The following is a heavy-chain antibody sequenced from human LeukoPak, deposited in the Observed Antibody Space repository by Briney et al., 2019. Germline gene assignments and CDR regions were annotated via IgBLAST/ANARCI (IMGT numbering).Heavy chain of an antibody. CDR3: ARARRCGLYNDYGACFDY. CDR1: GLTVTSNH. J-gene: IGHJ4*02. CDR2: IYTAGST. D-gene: IGHD4-17*01. V-gene: IGHV3-53*01. Sequence: WGSLRLSCAVSGLTVTSNHMIWVRQAPGKGLEWVSIIYTAGSTFFPDSVKGRFTISRDNSKNTLCLQMYSLRAEDTAIYYCARARRCGLYNDYGACFDYWGRGTLVTVSS.